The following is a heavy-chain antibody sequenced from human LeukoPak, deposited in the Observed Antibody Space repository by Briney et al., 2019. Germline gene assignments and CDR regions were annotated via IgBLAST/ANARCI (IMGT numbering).Heavy chain of an antibody. CDR3: ARLGATTGGDAFDI. V-gene: IGHV1-46*01. CDR2: INASGGST. J-gene: IGHJ3*02. CDR1: GYTFTSYY. D-gene: IGHD1-26*01. Sequence: AAVKVSCKASGYTFTSYYMHWVRQAPGQGLEWMGIINASGGSTSYAQKFQGRVTMTRDTSPSTAYMELSSLRSEDTAVYYCARLGATTGGDAFDIWGQGTMVTVS.